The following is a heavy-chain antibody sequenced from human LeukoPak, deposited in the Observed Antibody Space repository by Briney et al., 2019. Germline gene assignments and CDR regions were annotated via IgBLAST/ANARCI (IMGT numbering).Heavy chain of an antibody. J-gene: IGHJ4*02. Sequence: GSSVKVSCKASGGTFSSYAFSWVRQAPGQGLEWMGGIIPIFGTANYAQKFQGRVTITADESTSTAYMELSSLRSEDTAVYYCATPPQDCGGDCYLYYFDYWGQGTLVTVSS. V-gene: IGHV1-69*01. CDR2: IIPIFGTA. D-gene: IGHD2-21*02. CDR3: ATPPQDCGGDCYLYYFDY. CDR1: GGTFSSYA.